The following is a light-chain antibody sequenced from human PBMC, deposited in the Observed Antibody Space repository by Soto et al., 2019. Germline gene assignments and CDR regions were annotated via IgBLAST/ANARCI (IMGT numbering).Light chain of an antibody. Sequence: DIQMTQSPSTLSASIGDRVTITCRASESVTGWVAWYQQKPGKAPKLLISKASTLRSGVPSRISGRGSGTELNLTISSLQPDDFGSYYCQQYNSYSPTFGQGTRLEIK. CDR2: KAS. CDR3: QQYNSYSPT. CDR1: ESVTGW. V-gene: IGKV1-5*03. J-gene: IGKJ2*01.